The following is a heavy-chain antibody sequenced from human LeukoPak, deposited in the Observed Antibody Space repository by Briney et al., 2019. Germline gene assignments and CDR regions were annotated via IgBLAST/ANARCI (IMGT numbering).Heavy chain of an antibody. CDR3: AKDLHQRQHFSLAFDV. CDR1: GFTFSNYW. J-gene: IGHJ3*01. CDR2: ISPSGATT. Sequence: GGSLRLSCAASGFTFSNYWMSWVRQAPGKGLEWVAGISPSGATTYYANSVKGRFTISRDDDKNTLFLHMSSLRAEDTAFYYCAKDLHQRQHFSLAFDVWGQGTLVTVSS. D-gene: IGHD3-3*02. V-gene: IGHV3-23*01.